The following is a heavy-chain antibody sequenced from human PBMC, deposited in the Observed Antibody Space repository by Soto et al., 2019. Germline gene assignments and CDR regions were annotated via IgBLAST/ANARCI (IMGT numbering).Heavy chain of an antibody. CDR1: GYTFTSYA. D-gene: IGHD3-22*01. CDR3: ARVIRGDSSGYRPYYYYGMDV. V-gene: IGHV1-69*13. J-gene: IGHJ6*02. Sequence: SVKVSCKASGYTFTSYAISWVRQAPGQGLEWMGGIIPIFGTANYAQKFQGRVTITADESTSTAYMELSSLRSEDTAVYYCARVIRGDSSGYRPYYYYGMDVWGQGTTVTVSS. CDR2: IIPIFGTA.